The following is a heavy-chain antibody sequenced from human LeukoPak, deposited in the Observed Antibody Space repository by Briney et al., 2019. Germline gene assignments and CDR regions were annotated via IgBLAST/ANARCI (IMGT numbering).Heavy chain of an antibody. J-gene: IGHJ5*02. CDR1: GFTFSSYS. CDR3: ARDRGFSSYTYNWFDP. CDR2: ISSSSSYI. V-gene: IGHV3-21*01. D-gene: IGHD2-2*02. Sequence: PGGSLRLSCAASGFTFSSYSMNWVRQAPGKGLEWVSSISSSSSYIYYADSVKGRFTISRDNAKNSLYLQMNSLRAEDTAVYYCARDRGFSSYTYNWFDPWGQGTLVTVSS.